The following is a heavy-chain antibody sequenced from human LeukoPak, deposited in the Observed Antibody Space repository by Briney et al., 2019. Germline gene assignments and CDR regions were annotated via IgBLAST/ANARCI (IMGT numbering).Heavy chain of an antibody. J-gene: IGHJ4*02. CDR1: GFTFSSYG. D-gene: IGHD6-19*01. CDR2: INKSGGGT. CDR3: AKVTWSSSGSDY. Sequence: GGSLRLSCTASGFTFSSYGMRGVREAPGKGVEWVSGINKSGGGTYYADSVKGRFTMSRDNSKHTLFLQMNSLRAEDTAVYYCAKVTWSSSGSDYWGPGTLVTVSS. V-gene: IGHV3-23*01.